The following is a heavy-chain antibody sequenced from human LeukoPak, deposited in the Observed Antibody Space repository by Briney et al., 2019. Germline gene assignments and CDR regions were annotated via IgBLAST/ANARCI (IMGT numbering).Heavy chain of an antibody. V-gene: IGHV3-23*01. CDR2: ISHSGSSI. CDR3: AMALDY. J-gene: IGHJ4*02. CDR1: GFTFSNYH. Sequence: GGSLRLSCVASGFTFSNYHMNWARQAPGKGLEWVSGISHSGSSIYYADSVKGRFTISRDNSNNTLYLPTDRLRVEDTAVYYCAMALDYWGQGTLVTASS.